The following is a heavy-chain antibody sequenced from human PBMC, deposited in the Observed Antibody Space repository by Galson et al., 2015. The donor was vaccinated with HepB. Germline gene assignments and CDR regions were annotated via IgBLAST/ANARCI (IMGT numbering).Heavy chain of an antibody. D-gene: IGHD3-9*01. V-gene: IGHV1-18*01. CDR2: ISAYSGKT. CDR1: GYTFTSYG. Sequence: SVKVSCKASGYTFTSYGISWVRQAPGQGLEFMGWISAYSGKTHYEQNLQGRVTLTTETFTNTAYMELRSLRSDDTAVYYCARDYYDILTGYFGGDYYYYAMDVWGQGTTVTVSS. J-gene: IGHJ6*02. CDR3: ARDYYDILTGYFGGDYYYYAMDV.